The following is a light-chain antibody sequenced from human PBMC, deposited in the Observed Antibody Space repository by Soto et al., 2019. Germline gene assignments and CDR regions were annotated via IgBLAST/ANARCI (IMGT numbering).Light chain of an antibody. CDR3: QQYGSSSYT. V-gene: IGKV3-20*01. Sequence: EIVLTQSPGTLSLSPGERATLSCRASQSVSSTYLAWYQQNPGQAPRLLIYGASSRAPGIPDRFSGSGSGTDFTLTISSLEPEDFAVYFCQQYGSSSYTFGQGTKLEIK. J-gene: IGKJ2*01. CDR2: GAS. CDR1: QSVSSTY.